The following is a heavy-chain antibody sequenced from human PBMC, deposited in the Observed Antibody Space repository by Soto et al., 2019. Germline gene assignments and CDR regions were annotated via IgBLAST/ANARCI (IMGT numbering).Heavy chain of an antibody. CDR2: SRDKASSYTT. Sequence: EVQLVESGGGLVQPGGSLRLSCAASGFTLSDHYMDWVRQAPGKGLEWVGRSRDKASSYTTLYAASVKGRFTISRDDSKNALYLQVNSLKTEDTAVCYCARDPPGPEAFDLWGQGTMVTVSS. V-gene: IGHV3-72*01. CDR3: ARDPPGPEAFDL. D-gene: IGHD3-10*01. J-gene: IGHJ3*01. CDR1: GFTLSDHY.